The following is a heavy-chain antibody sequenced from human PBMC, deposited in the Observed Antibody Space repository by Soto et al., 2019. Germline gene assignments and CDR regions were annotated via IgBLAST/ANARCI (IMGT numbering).Heavy chain of an antibody. CDR2: ISSGGTTI. V-gene: IGHV3-48*01. D-gene: IGHD3-22*01. CDR3: ARGVTSYYDSSGYYFWYFDL. CDR1: GFTFSSYS. Sequence: EVQLVESGGGLVQPGGSLRLSCAASGFTFSSYSMTWVRQAPGKGLEWVSYISSGGTTIYYADSVKGRFTISRDNAWNSLYPQMNSLRAEDTAVYYCARGVTSYYDSSGYYFWYFDLWGRGTLVTVSS. J-gene: IGHJ2*01.